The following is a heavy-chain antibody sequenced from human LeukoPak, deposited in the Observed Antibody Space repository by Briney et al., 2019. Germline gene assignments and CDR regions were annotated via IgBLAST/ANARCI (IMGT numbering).Heavy chain of an antibody. J-gene: IGHJ4*02. CDR3: AKDHCSSTSCHYFDY. CDR2: IRYDGSNK. CDR1: GFTFNSYG. Sequence: GSLRLSCAASGFTFNSYGMHWVRQAPGKGLEWVAFIRYDGSNKYYADSVKGRFTISRDGSKNTLYLQMNSLRAEDTAVYYCAKDHCSSTSCHYFDYWGQGTLVTVSS. V-gene: IGHV3-30*02. D-gene: IGHD2-2*01.